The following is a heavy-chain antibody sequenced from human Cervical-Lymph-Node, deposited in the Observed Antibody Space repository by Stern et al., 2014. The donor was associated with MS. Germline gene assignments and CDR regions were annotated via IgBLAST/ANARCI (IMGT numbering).Heavy chain of an antibody. CDR2: SRSYNGNT. V-gene: IGHV1-18*01. CDR3: ARGLLGSENAFDI. D-gene: IGHD2-15*01. J-gene: IGHJ3*02. Sequence: VQLLESGAEVKKPGASVKVSCKASGYTFTSYGISWVRQAPGQGLEWMGRSRSYNGNTNYDQQLQERVTSTTDPSTSTAYMELRSLRSDDTAVYYCARGLLGSENAFDIGGQGKMVTVSS. CDR1: GYTFTSYG.